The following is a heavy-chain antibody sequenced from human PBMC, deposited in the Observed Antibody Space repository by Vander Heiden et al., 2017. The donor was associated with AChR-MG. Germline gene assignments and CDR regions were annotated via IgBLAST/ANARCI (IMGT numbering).Heavy chain of an antibody. V-gene: IGHV4-31*03. CDR3: ARDKAVTYNWCDP. CDR2: IYYSGSA. D-gene: IGHD6-25*01. Sequence: QVQLQESGPGLVKPSQTLSLTCTVHGGSLGSGGYYWSWIRQHPGKGLEWIGYIYYSGSAYYNPSLKSRVTISVDTSKNQFSLKLSSVTAADTAVYYCARDKAVTYNWCDPWGQGTLVTVSS. J-gene: IGHJ5*02. CDR1: GGSLGSGGYY.